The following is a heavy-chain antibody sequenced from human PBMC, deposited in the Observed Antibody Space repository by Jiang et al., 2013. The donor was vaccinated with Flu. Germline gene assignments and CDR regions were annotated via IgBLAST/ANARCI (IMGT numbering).Heavy chain of an antibody. CDR2: IYPGDSDI. CDR3: ARRGSSRLSWFDP. V-gene: IGHV5-51*01. D-gene: IGHD6-19*01. CDR1: GYRFTSYW. J-gene: IGHJ5*02. Sequence: SGAEVKKPGESLKISCKGSGYRFTSYWIGWVRQMPGKGLEWMGIIYPGDSDIKNSPSFQGQVTMSADKSINTAYSQWSSLKASDTAMYYCARRGSSRLSWFDPWGQGTLVTVSS.